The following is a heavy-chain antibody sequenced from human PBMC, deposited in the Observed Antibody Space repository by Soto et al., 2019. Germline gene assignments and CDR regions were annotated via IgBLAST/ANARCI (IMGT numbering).Heavy chain of an antibody. D-gene: IGHD2-15*01. CDR1: GFTFSSYG. V-gene: IGHV3-33*01. CDR3: ARTYCSGGSCYLDY. Sequence: QVQLVESGGGVVQPGRSLRLSCAASGFTFSSYGMHWVRQAPGKGLEWVAVIWYDGSNKYYADSVKGRFTISRDNSKNTLYLQMNSLRAEDTAVYYCARTYCSGGSCYLDYWGQGTLVTVSS. J-gene: IGHJ4*02. CDR2: IWYDGSNK.